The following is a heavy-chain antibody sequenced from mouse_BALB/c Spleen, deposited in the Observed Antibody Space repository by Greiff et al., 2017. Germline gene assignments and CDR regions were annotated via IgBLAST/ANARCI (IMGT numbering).Heavy chain of an antibody. Sequence: EVQVVESGGDLVKPGGSLKLSCAASGFTFSSYGMSWVRQTPDKRLEWVATISSGGSYTYYPDSVKGRFTISRDNAKNTLYLQMSSLKSEDTAMYYCARHDDGYYGYWYFDVWGAGTTVTVSS. CDR1: GFTFSSYG. V-gene: IGHV5-6*01. J-gene: IGHJ1*01. CDR2: ISSGGSYT. CDR3: ARHDDGYYGYWYFDV. D-gene: IGHD2-3*01.